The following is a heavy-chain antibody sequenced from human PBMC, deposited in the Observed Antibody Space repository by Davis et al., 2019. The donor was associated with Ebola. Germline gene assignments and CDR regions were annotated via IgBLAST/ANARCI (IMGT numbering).Heavy chain of an antibody. J-gene: IGHJ4*02. V-gene: IGHV4-61*01. CDR2: IFYSGNT. CDR3: ATSSDNSAWYLDY. D-gene: IGHD6-19*01. CDR1: DDSVSSGSYY. Sequence: SETLSLTCTVSDDSVSSGSYYWNWIRQPPGKELEWIGYIFYSGNTNYNPSLKSRVTISVDTSKNQFSLKLSSVSAADTAVYYCATSSDNSAWYLDYWGQGTLVTVSS.